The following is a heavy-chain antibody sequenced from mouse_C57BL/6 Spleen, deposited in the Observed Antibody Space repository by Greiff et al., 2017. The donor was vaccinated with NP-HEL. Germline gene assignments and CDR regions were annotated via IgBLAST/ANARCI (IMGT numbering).Heavy chain of an antibody. CDR3: ARYYYGSSYFDY. Sequence: FKGKATFTADTSSNTAYMQLSSLTTEDSAIYYCARYYYGSSYFDYWGQGTTLTVSS. D-gene: IGHD1-1*01. V-gene: IGHV1-9*01. J-gene: IGHJ2*01.